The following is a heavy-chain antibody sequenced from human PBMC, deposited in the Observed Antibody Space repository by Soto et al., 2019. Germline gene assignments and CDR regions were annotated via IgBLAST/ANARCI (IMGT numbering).Heavy chain of an antibody. D-gene: IGHD4-4*01. CDR2: ISWNSGSI. CDR3: AKALLPVTTMSVFDY. Sequence: EVQLVESGGGLVQPGRSLRLSCAASGFTFDDYAMHWVRQAPGKGLEWVSGISWNSGSIGYADSVKGRFTISRDNAKNSLYLQMNSLRAEDTALYYCAKALLPVTTMSVFDYWGQGTLVTVSS. J-gene: IGHJ4*02. CDR1: GFTFDDYA. V-gene: IGHV3-9*01.